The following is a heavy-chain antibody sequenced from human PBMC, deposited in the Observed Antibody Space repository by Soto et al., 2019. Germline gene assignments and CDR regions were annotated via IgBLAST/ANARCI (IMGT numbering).Heavy chain of an antibody. D-gene: IGHD4-17*01. J-gene: IGHJ4*02. V-gene: IGHV4-59*08. CDR3: ARQHDYGDVDY. CDR1: GGSISSYY. Sequence: SETLSLTCTVSGGSISSYYWSWIRQPPGKGLEWIGYIYYSGSTNYNPSLKSRVTISVDTSKNQFSLKLSSVTAADTAVYYCARQHDYGDVDYWGQGTLVTVSS. CDR2: IYYSGST.